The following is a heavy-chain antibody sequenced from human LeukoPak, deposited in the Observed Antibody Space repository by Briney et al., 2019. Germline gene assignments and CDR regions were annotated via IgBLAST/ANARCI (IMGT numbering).Heavy chain of an antibody. J-gene: IGHJ5*02. V-gene: IGHV3-48*01. CDR1: GFTFSSYS. CDR3: AKDPALWGSGGNWFDP. Sequence: GGSLRLSCAASGFTFSSYSMNWVRQAPGKGLEWVSFISSSSSSSIYFADSVKGRFTISRDNAKNSLYLQMNSLRAEDTAVYYCAKDPALWGSGGNWFDPWGQGTLVTVSS. CDR2: ISSSSSSSI. D-gene: IGHD3-10*01.